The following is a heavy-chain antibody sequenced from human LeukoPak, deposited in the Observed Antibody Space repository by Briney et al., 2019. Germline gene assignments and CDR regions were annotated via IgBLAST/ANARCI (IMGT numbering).Heavy chain of an antibody. CDR2: ISSSGSTI. J-gene: IGHJ3*02. V-gene: IGHV3-48*03. CDR1: GFTFSSYE. CDR3: ARVSYCGGDCYTHDAFDI. Sequence: PGGSLRLSCAASGFTFSSYEMNWVRQAPGKGLEWVSYISSSGSTIYYADSVKGRFTISRDNAKNSLYLQMNSLRAEDTAVYYCARVSYCGGDCYTHDAFDIWGQGTMVTVSS. D-gene: IGHD2-21*02.